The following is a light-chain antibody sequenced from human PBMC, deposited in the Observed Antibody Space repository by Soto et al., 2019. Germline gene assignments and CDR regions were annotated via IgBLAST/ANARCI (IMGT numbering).Light chain of an antibody. CDR2: SNN. V-gene: IGLV1-44*01. CDR1: SSNIGSNT. Sequence: QSVLTQPPSASGTPGQRVTISCSGSSSNIGSNTVNWYQQLPGTAPKLLIYSNNQRPSGVPDRFSGSKSGTSASLAISGLQSEDEADYYCAAWGDSLNGPWVFGGGTKLTVL. J-gene: IGLJ3*02. CDR3: AAWGDSLNGPWV.